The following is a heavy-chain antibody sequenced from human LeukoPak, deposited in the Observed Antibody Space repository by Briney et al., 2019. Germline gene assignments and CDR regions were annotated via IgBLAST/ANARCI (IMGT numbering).Heavy chain of an antibody. CDR1: GFTFTSHA. CDR2: ISYSGGTT. J-gene: IGHJ4*02. CDR3: AKDGVVRGLGPYYFDS. Sequence: GGSLRLSCASSGFTFTSHAVSWVRQAPGKGLEWVSTISYSGGTTYHTDSVKGRFTISRDISKNTVYLQMNSLKAEDTAVYYCAKDGVVRGLGPYYFDSWGQGSLVPSPQ. D-gene: IGHD3-3*01. V-gene: IGHV3-23*01.